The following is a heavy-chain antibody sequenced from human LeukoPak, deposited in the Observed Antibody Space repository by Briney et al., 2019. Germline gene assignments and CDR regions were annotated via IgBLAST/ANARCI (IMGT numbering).Heavy chain of an antibody. J-gene: IGHJ4*02. CDR1: GSTFTNAW. CDR2: ITAETDGGTT. CDR3: TSYPLGYCSSITCWGYSDY. Sequence: GGSLRLSCAASGSTFTNAWMTWVRQAPGKGLEWVGRITAETDGGTTDYAAPVKGRFTISRDDSKNTLYLQMNSLTTEDTAVYYCTSYPLGYCSSITCWGYSDYWGQGTLVTVSS. V-gene: IGHV3-15*01. D-gene: IGHD2-2*01.